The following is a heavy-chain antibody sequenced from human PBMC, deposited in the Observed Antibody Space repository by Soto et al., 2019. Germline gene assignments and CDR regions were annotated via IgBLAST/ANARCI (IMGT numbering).Heavy chain of an antibody. Sequence: SVKVSCKASGGNFSSYAISWVRQAPGQGLEWMGGIIPIFGTANYAQKFQGRVTITADESTSTAYMELSSLRSEDTAVYYCARDRVTIFGVVIIDRNYYYGMDVWGQGTTVTVSS. CDR2: IIPIFGTA. D-gene: IGHD3-3*01. CDR3: ARDRVTIFGVVIIDRNYYYGMDV. V-gene: IGHV1-69*13. J-gene: IGHJ6*02. CDR1: GGNFSSYA.